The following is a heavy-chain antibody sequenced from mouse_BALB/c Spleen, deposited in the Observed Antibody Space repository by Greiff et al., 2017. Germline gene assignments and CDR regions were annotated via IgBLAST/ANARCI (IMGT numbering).Heavy chain of an antibody. CDR1: GYTLTSYY. CDR2: INPSNGGT. D-gene: IGHD2-2*01. V-gene: IGHV1S81*02. Sequence: QVQLQQSGAELVKPGASVKLSCKASGYTLTSYYMYWVKQRPGQGLEWIGEINPSNGGTNFNEKFKSKATLTVDKSSSTAYMQLSSLTSEDSAVYYCTRPNYGYDGGFAYWGQGTLVTVSA. J-gene: IGHJ3*01. CDR3: TRPNYGYDGGFAY.